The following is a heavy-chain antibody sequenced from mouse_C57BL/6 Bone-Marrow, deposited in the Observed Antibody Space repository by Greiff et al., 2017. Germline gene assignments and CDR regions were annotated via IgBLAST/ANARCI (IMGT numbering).Heavy chain of an antibody. CDR3: AREEGTNWDWYFDV. V-gene: IGHV1-64*01. Sequence: QVHVKQPGAELVKPGASVKLSCKASGYTFTSYWMHWVKQRPGQGLEWIGMIHPNSGSTNYNEKFKSKATLTVDKSSSTAYMQLSSLTSEDSAVYYCAREEGTNWDWYFDVWGTGTTVTVSS. D-gene: IGHD4-1*01. J-gene: IGHJ1*03. CDR2: IHPNSGST. CDR1: GYTFTSYW.